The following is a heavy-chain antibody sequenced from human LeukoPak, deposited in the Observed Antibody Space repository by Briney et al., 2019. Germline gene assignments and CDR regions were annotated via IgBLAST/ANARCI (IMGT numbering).Heavy chain of an antibody. CDR3: ARRVVVVTYNWFDP. J-gene: IGHJ5*02. Sequence: ASVKVSCKASGYTFTGYYMHWVRQAPGQGLEWMGRINPNSGGTNYAQKFQGRVTMTRDTSFSTAYMELSRLRSDDTAVYYCARRVVVVTYNWFDPWGQGTLVTVSS. V-gene: IGHV1-2*06. CDR2: INPNSGGT. D-gene: IGHD2-15*01. CDR1: GYTFTGYY.